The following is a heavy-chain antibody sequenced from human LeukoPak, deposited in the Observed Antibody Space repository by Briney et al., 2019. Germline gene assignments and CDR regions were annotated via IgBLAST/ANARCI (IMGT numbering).Heavy chain of an antibody. D-gene: IGHD3-10*01. V-gene: IGHV4-39*07. CDR2: IYYSGST. J-gene: IGHJ6*03. Sequence: SETLSLTCTVSGGSISSSSYYWGWIRQPPGKGLEWIGSIYYSGSTYYNPSLKSRVTISVDTSKNQFSLKLSSVTAADTAVYYCARGPGEVRGVISYTSYYYYMDVWGKGTTVTISS. CDR3: ARGPGEVRGVISYTSYYYYMDV. CDR1: GGSISSSSYY.